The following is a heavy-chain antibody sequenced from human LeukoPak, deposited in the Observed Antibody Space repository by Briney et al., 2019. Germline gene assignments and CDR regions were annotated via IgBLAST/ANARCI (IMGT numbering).Heavy chain of an antibody. D-gene: IGHD6-19*01. CDR3: ASLLIAVNDAFDI. Sequence: GGSLRLSCAASGFTVSSNYMSWVRQAPGKGLEWVSVIYSGGSTYYADSVKGRFTISRANSKNTLYLQMNSLRAEDTAVYYCASLLIAVNDAFDIWGQGTMVTVSS. J-gene: IGHJ3*02. CDR1: GFTVSSNY. V-gene: IGHV3-53*01. CDR2: IYSGGST.